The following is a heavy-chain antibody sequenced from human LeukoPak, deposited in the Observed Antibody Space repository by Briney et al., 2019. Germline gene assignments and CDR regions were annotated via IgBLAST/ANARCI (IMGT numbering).Heavy chain of an antibody. Sequence: GSSVKVSCKASGGTFSSYAISWLRQAPGQGLEWMGRIIPILGIANYAQKFQGRVTITADKSTSTAYMELSSLRSEDTAVYYCARVETRYCSSTSCYVRDYWGQGTLVTVSS. CDR3: ARVETRYCSSTSCYVRDY. CDR1: GGTFSSYA. CDR2: IIPILGIA. D-gene: IGHD2-2*01. J-gene: IGHJ4*02. V-gene: IGHV1-69*04.